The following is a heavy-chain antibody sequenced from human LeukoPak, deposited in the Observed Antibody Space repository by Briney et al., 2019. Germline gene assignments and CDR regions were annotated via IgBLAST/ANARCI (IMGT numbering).Heavy chain of an antibody. CDR3: ASERVGHFDY. D-gene: IGHD1-26*01. V-gene: IGHV4-38-2*02. J-gene: IGHJ4*02. Sequence: MPSETLSLTCTVSGYSISSGYYWGWIRQPPGKGLEWIGSIYHSGSTYYNPSLKSRVTISVDTSKNQFSLKLSSVTAADTAVYYCASERVGHFDYWGQGTLVTVSS. CDR2: IYHSGST. CDR1: GYSISSGYY.